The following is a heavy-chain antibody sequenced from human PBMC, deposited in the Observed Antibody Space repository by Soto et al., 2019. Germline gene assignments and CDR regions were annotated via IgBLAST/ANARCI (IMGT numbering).Heavy chain of an antibody. J-gene: IGHJ4*02. Sequence: QVQLVQSGAEVKKPGASVKVSCKASGYTFTSYDINWVRQATGQGHEWMGWMNPNSGNTGYAQKFQGRVTMTRNTSISTAYMQLSSLRSEDTAVYYCTRERSSSWRFDYWAQGTLVTVSS. D-gene: IGHD6-13*01. CDR3: TRERSSSWRFDY. CDR2: MNPNSGNT. CDR1: GYTFTSYD. V-gene: IGHV1-8*01.